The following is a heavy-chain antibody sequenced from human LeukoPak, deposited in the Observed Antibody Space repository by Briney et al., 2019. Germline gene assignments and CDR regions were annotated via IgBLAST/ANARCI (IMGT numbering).Heavy chain of an antibody. Sequence: HTGGSLRLSCAASGFTFSSYAMSWVRQAPGKGLEWVSAISGSGGSTYYADSVKGRFTISRDNSKNTLYLQMNSLRAEDTAVYYCAKKRIAAAGKTDFDYWGQGTLVTVSS. CDR2: ISGSGGST. CDR1: GFTFSSYA. J-gene: IGHJ4*02. D-gene: IGHD6-13*01. CDR3: AKKRIAAAGKTDFDY. V-gene: IGHV3-23*01.